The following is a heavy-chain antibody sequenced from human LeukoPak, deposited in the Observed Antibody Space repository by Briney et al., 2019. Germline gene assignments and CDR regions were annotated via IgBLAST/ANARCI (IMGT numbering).Heavy chain of an antibody. CDR2: INSDGRST. CDR1: GFTFSNYW. D-gene: IGHD4-17*01. V-gene: IGHV3-74*01. J-gene: IGHJ3*02. Sequence: GGSLRLSCAASGFTFSNYWMHGVRQAPGKGLVWVSRINSDGRSTKYADSVKGRFTISRDNAKNTLYLQMNSLSAEDTAVYYRVRDRAVSPFPPDAFDMWGQGTMVTVAS. CDR3: VRDRAVSPFPPDAFDM.